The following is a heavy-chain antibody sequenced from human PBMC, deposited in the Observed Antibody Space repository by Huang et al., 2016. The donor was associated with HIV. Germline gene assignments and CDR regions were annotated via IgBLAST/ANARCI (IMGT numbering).Heavy chain of an antibody. CDR1: GYTFTGYY. CDR3: AGIRGHHGDYFDY. D-gene: IGHD4-17*01. Sequence: QVQLVQSGAEVKNPGASVKVSCKASGYTFTGYYMHWVRQAPGQGLELMGWINPNSGGTNYAQKLQGRVTMTRYTSISTAYMELSRLRSDDTAVYYCAGIRGHHGDYFDYWGQGTLVTVSS. J-gene: IGHJ4*02. V-gene: IGHV1-2*02. CDR2: INPNSGGT.